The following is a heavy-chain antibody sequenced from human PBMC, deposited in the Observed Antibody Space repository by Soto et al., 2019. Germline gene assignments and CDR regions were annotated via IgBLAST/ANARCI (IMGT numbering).Heavy chain of an antibody. CDR2: ISSSSSYT. V-gene: IGHV3-11*05. J-gene: IGHJ6*02. CDR3: ARDDITMVRGAIYYYYGMDV. CDR1: GFTFSDYY. Sequence: QVPLVESGGGLVQPGGSLRLSCAASGFTFSDYYMSWIRQAPGKGLEWVSYISSSSSYTNYADSVKGRFTISRDNAKNSLYLQMNSLRAEDTAVYYCARDDITMVRGAIYYYYGMDVWGQGTTVTVSS. D-gene: IGHD3-10*01.